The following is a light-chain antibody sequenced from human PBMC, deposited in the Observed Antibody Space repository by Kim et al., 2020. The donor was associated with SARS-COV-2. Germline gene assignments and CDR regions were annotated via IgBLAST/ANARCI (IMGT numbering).Light chain of an antibody. CDR1: SSNIGNNY. CDR2: DNN. Sequence: GQKVTISCTGSSSNIGNNYVSWYQQHPGTAPKLLIYDNNKRPSGIPDRFSGSKSGTSATLGITGLQTGDEADYYCGTWDSSLSARVFGGGTKLTVL. CDR3: GTWDSSLSARV. V-gene: IGLV1-51*01. J-gene: IGLJ3*02.